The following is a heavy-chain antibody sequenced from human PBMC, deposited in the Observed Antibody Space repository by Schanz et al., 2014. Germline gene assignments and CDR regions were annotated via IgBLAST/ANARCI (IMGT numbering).Heavy chain of an antibody. Sequence: VQLVESGGGLVPPGGSLRLSCASSGFSFTTYAMSWVRQAPGKGLEWVSFIYIGGNTYYADSVKGRFTISRDNSKNTVYIQMNSLRAEDTAVYYCARGGPAYYFDDWGQGTLVTVSS. V-gene: IGHV3-66*01. CDR1: GFSFTTYA. CDR2: IYIGGNT. J-gene: IGHJ4*02. CDR3: ARGGPAYYFDD.